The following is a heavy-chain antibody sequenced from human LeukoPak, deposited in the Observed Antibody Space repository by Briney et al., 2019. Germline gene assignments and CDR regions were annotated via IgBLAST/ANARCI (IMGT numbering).Heavy chain of an antibody. Sequence: PSQTLSLTCTVAGGSLTSGGYSWAWLRHPPGKGLEWIGYIYHSGSTYYNPSLRSRLTISVDRSKNKISLKLSSVTAADTAVYFCARQGYTYADDFWGQGTLVTVSS. CDR2: IYHSGST. CDR3: ARQGYTYADDF. CDR1: GGSLTSGGYS. D-gene: IGHD5-18*01. J-gene: IGHJ4*02. V-gene: IGHV4-30-2*01.